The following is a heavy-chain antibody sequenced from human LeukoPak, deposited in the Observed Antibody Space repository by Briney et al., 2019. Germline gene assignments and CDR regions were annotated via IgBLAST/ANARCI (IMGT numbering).Heavy chain of an antibody. J-gene: IGHJ4*02. CDR2: IKSKTDGGTT. D-gene: IGHD6-19*01. CDR3: AESSGLSY. Sequence: GGSLRLSCAASGFTFTNAWMSWVRQAPGKGLEWVGRIKSKTDGGTTDYASPVKGRFTISRDDLKHTLYLQMNSLKTEDTAVYYCAESSGLSYWGQGTLVTVSS. CDR1: GFTFTNAW. V-gene: IGHV3-15*01.